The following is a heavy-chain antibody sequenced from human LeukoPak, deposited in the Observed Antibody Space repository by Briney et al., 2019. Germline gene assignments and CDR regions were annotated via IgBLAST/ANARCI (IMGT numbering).Heavy chain of an antibody. Sequence: PGGSLRLSCAASGFTFNTYAMSWVRQAPGKGLEWVSTISGSGGTTYYADSVKGRFTISRDNFRNTVDLQMNSLRVEDSATYYCTGQWRLLSNAFDMWGQGTVVTVSS. CDR3: TGQWRLLSNAFDM. J-gene: IGHJ3*02. CDR2: ISGSGGTT. CDR1: GFTFNTYA. V-gene: IGHV3-23*01. D-gene: IGHD6-19*01.